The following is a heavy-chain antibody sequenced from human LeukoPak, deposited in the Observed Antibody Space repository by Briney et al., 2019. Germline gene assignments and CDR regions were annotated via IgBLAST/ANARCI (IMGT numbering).Heavy chain of an antibody. CDR1: GYTFTSYG. D-gene: IGHD3-10*01. CDR3: ARVIGDYYGSGKRFDP. V-gene: IGHV1-18*01. CDR2: ISAYNGNT. J-gene: IGHJ5*02. Sequence: ASVKVSCKASGYTFTSYGISWVRQAPGQGLEWMGWISAYNGNTNYAQKLQGRVTMTTGTSTSTAYMELRSLRSDDTAVYYCARVIGDYYGSGKRFDPWGQGTLVTVSS.